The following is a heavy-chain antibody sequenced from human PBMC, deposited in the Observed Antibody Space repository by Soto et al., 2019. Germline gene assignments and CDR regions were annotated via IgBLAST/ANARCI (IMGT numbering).Heavy chain of an antibody. J-gene: IGHJ6*03. V-gene: IGHV3-23*01. Sequence: EVQVSESGGGLVQPGGSLTLSCAASGFVFNNYAMSWVRQAPGKGLEWVSALDGSGDNIYYADSVKGRFTISRDSSKNTLFLQMNSLRGEDTATYYCAKSSVERRQISQFYYYMDVWGKGTTVTVSS. CDR2: LDGSGDNI. D-gene: IGHD1-1*01. CDR3: AKSSVERRQISQFYYYMDV. CDR1: GFVFNNYA.